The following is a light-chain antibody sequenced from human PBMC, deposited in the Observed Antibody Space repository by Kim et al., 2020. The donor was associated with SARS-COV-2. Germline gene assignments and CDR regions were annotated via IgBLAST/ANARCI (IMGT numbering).Light chain of an antibody. CDR2: AAS. V-gene: IGKV3-20*01. Sequence: IVLTQSPGTLSLSPGEGATLSCRAAQSLSRNHLAWYQQKPGQPPRLLIYAASIRATGIPDRFSGSGTGTDFTLTINRLQPEDFAVYYCKQYSSVPKITFGQGTRLEIK. CDR3: KQYSSVPKIT. J-gene: IGKJ5*01. CDR1: QSLSRNH.